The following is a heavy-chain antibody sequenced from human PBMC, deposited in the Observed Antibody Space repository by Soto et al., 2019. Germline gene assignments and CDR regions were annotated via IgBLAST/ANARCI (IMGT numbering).Heavy chain of an antibody. D-gene: IGHD6-13*01. Sequence: ASVKVSCKASGYTFTSYAMHWVRQAPGQRLEWMGWINAGNGNTKYSQKFQGRATITTDTSASTAYMELSSLRSEATAVYYCARDLAAAGPGFDYWGQGTLVTVSS. CDR3: ARDLAAAGPGFDY. V-gene: IGHV1-3*01. CDR2: INAGNGNT. CDR1: GYTFTSYA. J-gene: IGHJ4*02.